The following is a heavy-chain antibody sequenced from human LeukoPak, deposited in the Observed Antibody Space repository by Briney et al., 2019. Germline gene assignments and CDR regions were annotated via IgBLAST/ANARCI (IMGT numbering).Heavy chain of an antibody. CDR3: ARDKVEMATIIGCWFDP. D-gene: IGHD5-24*01. V-gene: IGHV4-39*07. CDR2: IYYSGST. J-gene: IGHJ5*02. Sequence: SETLSLTCTVSGGSISSSSYYWGWIRQPPGKGLEWIGSIYYSGSTYYNPSLKSRVTISVDTSKNQFSLKLSSVTAADTAVYYCARDKVEMATIIGCWFDPWGQGTLVTVSS. CDR1: GGSISSSSYY.